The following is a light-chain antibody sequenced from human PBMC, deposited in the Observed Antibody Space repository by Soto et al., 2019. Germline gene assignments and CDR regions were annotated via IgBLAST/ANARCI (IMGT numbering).Light chain of an antibody. Sequence: QSVLTQPPSVSGAPGQRVTISCTGSSANIGAGYDVHWYQRLPGTAPKLLIYGSTDRPSGVPDRLSGSKSGTSASLAITGLQAEDEADYYCQSYDSSLSVVVFGGGTKLTVL. CDR3: QSYDSSLSVVV. CDR1: SANIGAGYD. V-gene: IGLV1-40*01. J-gene: IGLJ2*01. CDR2: GST.